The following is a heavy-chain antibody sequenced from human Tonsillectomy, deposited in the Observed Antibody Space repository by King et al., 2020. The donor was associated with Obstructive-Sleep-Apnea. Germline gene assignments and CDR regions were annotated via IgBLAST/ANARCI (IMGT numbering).Heavy chain of an antibody. CDR1: GFTFSSYS. D-gene: IGHD3-10*01. Sequence: VQLVESGGGLVKPGGSLRLSCAASGFTFSSYSMNWVRQAPGKGLEWVASISSSSSYIYYADSVKGRSTISRDNAKNSLYLQMNSLRAEDTAVYYCARDALASGSGIDYWGQGTLVTVSS. CDR3: ARDALASGSGIDY. CDR2: ISSSSSYI. V-gene: IGHV3-21*01. J-gene: IGHJ4*02.